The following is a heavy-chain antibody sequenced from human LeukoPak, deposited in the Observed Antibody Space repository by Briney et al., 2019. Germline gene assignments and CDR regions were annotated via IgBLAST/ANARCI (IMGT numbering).Heavy chain of an antibody. CDR3: ARTYGDYDYYYGMDV. D-gene: IGHD4-17*01. CDR1: GITVSSQY. J-gene: IGHJ6*01. Sequence: GGSRRLSCAAFGITVSSQYMSWVRQAPGKGLEWVSVIDSGGSTNSADSVKGRFSVSRDNSKNTLYLQMNSLRVEDTAVYYCARTYGDYDYYYGMDVWGQGTTVTVSS. V-gene: IGHV3-66*01. CDR2: IDSGGST.